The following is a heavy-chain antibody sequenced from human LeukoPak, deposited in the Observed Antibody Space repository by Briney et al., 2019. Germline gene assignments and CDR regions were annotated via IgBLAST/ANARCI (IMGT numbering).Heavy chain of an antibody. CDR2: ISYDGSNK. Sequence: PGRSLRLSCAASGFTFSSYAMHWVRQAPGKGLEWVAVISYDGSNKYYADSVKGRFTISRDNSKNTLYLQMNSLRSEDTAVYFCARAGEYCSGSSCYSGVYFDYWGQGALVTVSS. D-gene: IGHD2-15*01. CDR1: GFTFSSYA. CDR3: ARAGEYCSGSSCYSGVYFDY. J-gene: IGHJ4*02. V-gene: IGHV3-30*04.